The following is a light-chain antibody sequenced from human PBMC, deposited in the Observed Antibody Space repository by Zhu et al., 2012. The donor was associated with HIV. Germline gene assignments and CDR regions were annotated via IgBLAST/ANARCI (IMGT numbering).Light chain of an antibody. CDR3: HQYGRPPFT. V-gene: IGKV3-20*01. CDR1: QSVSSY. Sequence: EIVLTQSPATLSLSPGERATPFCRASQSVSSYLVWYQQKPGQAPRLLIYGASSRATGIPDRFSGSGSGTDFSLTISRLEPEDFAVYYCHQYGRPPFTFGPGTKVDIK. J-gene: IGKJ3*01. CDR2: GAS.